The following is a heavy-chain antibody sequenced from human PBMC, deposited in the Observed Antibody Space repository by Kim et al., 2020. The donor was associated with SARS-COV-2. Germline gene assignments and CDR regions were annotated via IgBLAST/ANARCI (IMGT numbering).Heavy chain of an antibody. CDR1: GFPFAKYG. CDR3: ARFWFDCSSWYRYGLDV. J-gene: IGHJ6*02. V-gene: IGHV3-20*04. D-gene: IGHD2-2*01. CDR2: INWSGDST. Sequence: GGSLRLSCAASGFPFAKYGMMWIRQAPGKGLEWVAIINWSGDSTRYADSVEGRFTVSRDNAKSTLYLQMNSLGAEDTAFYYCARFWFDCSSWYRYGLDVWGQGTTVTVS.